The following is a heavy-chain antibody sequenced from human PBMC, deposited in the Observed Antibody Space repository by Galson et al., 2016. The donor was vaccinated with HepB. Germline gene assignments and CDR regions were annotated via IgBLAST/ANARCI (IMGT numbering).Heavy chain of an antibody. J-gene: IGHJ5*02. D-gene: IGHD2-21*02. CDR1: EFTFSRYG. CDR3: VKLDCGRDCPGDP. V-gene: IGHV3-30*19. Sequence: SLRLSCAASEFTFSRYGMHWVRQAPGKGLEWVAGISYDGGDKHYADSVKGRFTVSRDNSKNTLFLQMNSLRVEDTAVYYCVKLDCGRDCPGDPWGQGTLVTVSS. CDR2: ISYDGGDK.